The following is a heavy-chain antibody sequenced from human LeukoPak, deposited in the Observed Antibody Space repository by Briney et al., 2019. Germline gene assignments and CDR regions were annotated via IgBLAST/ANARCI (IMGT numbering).Heavy chain of an antibody. D-gene: IGHD2/OR15-2a*01. CDR3: ARRDALLYNWFDP. CDR1: GYSISSGYY. J-gene: IGHJ5*01. V-gene: IGHV4-38-2*02. Sequence: PSETLSLTCTVSGYSISSGYYWGWIRQPPGKGLEWIGSIYHSGSTYYNPSLKSRVTISVDTSKNQFSLKLSSVTAADTAVYYCARRDALLYNWFDPWGQGTMVTVSS. CDR2: IYHSGST.